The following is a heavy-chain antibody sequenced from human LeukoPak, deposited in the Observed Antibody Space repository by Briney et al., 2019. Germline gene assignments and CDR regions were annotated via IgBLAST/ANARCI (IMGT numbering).Heavy chain of an antibody. CDR3: AGDYSSSWLSFDY. D-gene: IGHD6-13*01. Sequence: GRSPRLSCAASGFTFSSYSMNWVRQAPGKGLEWVSSISSSSSYIYYADSVKGRFTISRDNAKNSLYLQMNSLRAEDTAVYYCAGDYSSSWLSFDYWGQGTLVTVSS. CDR2: ISSSSSYI. V-gene: IGHV3-21*01. CDR1: GFTFSSYS. J-gene: IGHJ4*02.